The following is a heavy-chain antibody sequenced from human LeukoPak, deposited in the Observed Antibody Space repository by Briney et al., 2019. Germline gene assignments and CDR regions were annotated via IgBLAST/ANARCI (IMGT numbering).Heavy chain of an antibody. Sequence: PGGSLRLSCAASGFTFSSYAMNWVRQAPGKGLEWVSYISSSSSTIYYADSVKGRFTISRDNAKNSLYLQMNSLRAEDTAVYYCARSRARDFDYWGQGTLVTVSS. V-gene: IGHV3-48*01. CDR3: ARSRARDFDY. CDR2: ISSSSSTI. J-gene: IGHJ4*02. CDR1: GFTFSSYA.